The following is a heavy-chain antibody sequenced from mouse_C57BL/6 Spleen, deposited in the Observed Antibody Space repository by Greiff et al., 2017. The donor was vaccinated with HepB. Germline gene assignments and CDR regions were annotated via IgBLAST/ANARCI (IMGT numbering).Heavy chain of an antibody. CDR3: AGGITTGFDY. D-gene: IGHD1-1*01. Sequence: VQLKESGPGLVKPSQSLSLTCSVTGYSITSGYYWNWIRQFPGNKLEWMGYISYDGSNNYNPSLKNRISITRDTSKNQFFLKLNSVTTEDTATYYCAGGITTGFDYWGQGTTLTVSS. CDR2: ISYDGSN. J-gene: IGHJ2*01. V-gene: IGHV3-6*01. CDR1: GYSITSGYY.